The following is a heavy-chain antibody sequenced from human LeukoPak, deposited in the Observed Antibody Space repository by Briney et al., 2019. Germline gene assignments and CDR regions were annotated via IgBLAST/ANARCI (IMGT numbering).Heavy chain of an antibody. Sequence: SQTLSLTCTVSGGSISSGIYYWNWIRQHPGKGLECIGYIHYGGSAHYNPSLQSRVTISVDTSKNQFSLELSSVTAADTAVYYCAGGFDRSKVGFWGQGTLVTVSS. J-gene: IGHJ4*02. CDR2: IHYGGSA. CDR1: GGSISSGIYY. D-gene: IGHD3-16*01. CDR3: AGGFDRSKVGF. V-gene: IGHV4-31*03.